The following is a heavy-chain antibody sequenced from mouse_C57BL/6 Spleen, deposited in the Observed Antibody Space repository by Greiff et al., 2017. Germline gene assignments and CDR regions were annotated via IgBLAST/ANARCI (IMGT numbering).Heavy chain of an antibody. CDR1: GYTFTSYW. D-gene: IGHD2-4*01. V-gene: IGHV1-55*01. J-gene: IGHJ2*01. CDR3: ARDDYDYFDY. CDR2: IYPGSGST. Sequence: QVQLQQPGAELVKPGASVKMSCKASGYTFTSYWLTWVKQRPGQGLAWIGDIYPGSGSTNYNEKFKSKATLTVDTSSSTAYMQLSSLTSEDSAVYYCARDDYDYFDYWGQGTTLTVSS.